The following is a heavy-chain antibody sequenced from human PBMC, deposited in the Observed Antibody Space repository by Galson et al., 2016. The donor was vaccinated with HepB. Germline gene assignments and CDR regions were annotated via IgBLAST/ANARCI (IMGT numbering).Heavy chain of an antibody. CDR3: VTSQGY. Sequence: SLRLSCAVSGLKFSTYWMTWVHQAPGKGLEWVATINPDGNEKAYVDSVKGRFPMSRDNAKDSLHLQMNSLRAEDTGVYYCVTSQGYWGQGTLVTVSS. J-gene: IGHJ4*02. CDR1: GLKFSTYW. CDR2: INPDGNEK. V-gene: IGHV3-7*03.